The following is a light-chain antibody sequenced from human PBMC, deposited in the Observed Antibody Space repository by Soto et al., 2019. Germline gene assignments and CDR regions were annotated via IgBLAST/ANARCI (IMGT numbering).Light chain of an antibody. CDR3: QQYDSVPIT. CDR1: QSVLYTSNNKNY. J-gene: IGKJ5*01. CDR2: WAS. V-gene: IGKV4-1*01. Sequence: DIVMTQSPDSLAVSLGERATINCKSSQSVLYTSNNKNYTASYQQKSGQPPKLLIYWASTRESGVPDRFSGGGSGTDFTLTISSLQAEDVAVYYCQQYDSVPITFGQGTRLEIK.